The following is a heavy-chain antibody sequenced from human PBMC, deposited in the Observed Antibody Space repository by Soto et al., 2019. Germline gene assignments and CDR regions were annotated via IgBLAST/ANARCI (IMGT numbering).Heavy chain of an antibody. CDR3: ARVGGGYCSGGSCYGTIERYYYYYYYMDV. V-gene: IGHV4-34*01. CDR2: INHSGST. J-gene: IGHJ6*03. CDR1: GGSFSGYY. D-gene: IGHD2-15*01. Sequence: SETLSLTCAVYGGSFSGYYWSWIRQPPGKGLEWIGEINHSGSTNYNPSLKSRVTISVDTSKNQFSLKLSSVTATDTAVYYCARVGGGYCSGGSCYGTIERYYYYYYYMDVWGKGTTVTVSS.